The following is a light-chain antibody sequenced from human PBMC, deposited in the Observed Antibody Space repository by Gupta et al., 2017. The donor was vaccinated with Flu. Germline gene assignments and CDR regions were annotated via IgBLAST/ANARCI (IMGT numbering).Light chain of an antibody. CDR2: DVS. V-gene: IGLV2-14*03. CDR3: SSYTDISLVV. Sequence: VAWYQQHPGKAPKLLISDVSNRPSGVSNRFSGSKSGNTASLTISGLQAEDEADYFCSSYTDISLVVFGGGTKLTVL. J-gene: IGLJ2*01.